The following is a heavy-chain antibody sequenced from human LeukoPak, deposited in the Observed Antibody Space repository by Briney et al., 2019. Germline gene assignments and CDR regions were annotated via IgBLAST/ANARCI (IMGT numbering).Heavy chain of an antibody. CDR2: IYYSGST. D-gene: IGHD6-25*01. CDR3: ARGARLRILYYFDY. J-gene: IGHJ4*02. CDR1: GGSISSGGYY. V-gene: IGHV4-31*03. Sequence: PSQTLSLTCTVSGGSISSGGYYWSWIRQHPGKGLEWIGYIYYSGSTYYNPSLKSRVTISVDTSKNQFSLKLSSVTAADTAVYYCARGARLRILYYFDYWGQGTLVTVSS.